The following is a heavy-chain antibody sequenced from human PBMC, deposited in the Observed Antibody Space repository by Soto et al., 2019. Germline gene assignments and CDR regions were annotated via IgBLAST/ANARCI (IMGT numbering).Heavy chain of an antibody. CDR2: INLNSGGT. CDR1: GYTFTGYY. CDR3: ARDKGVSGCNFDY. J-gene: IGHJ4*02. D-gene: IGHD6-19*01. Sequence: ASVKVSCKSSGYTFTGYYMHWVRQAPGQGLEWMGWINLNSGGTNYAQKVQGRVTMTRDTSISTAYMELSRLRSDDTAMYYCARDKGVSGCNFDYWGQGTLVTVSS. V-gene: IGHV1-2*02.